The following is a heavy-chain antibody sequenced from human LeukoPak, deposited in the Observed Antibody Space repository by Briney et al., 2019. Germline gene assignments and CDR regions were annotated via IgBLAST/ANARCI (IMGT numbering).Heavy chain of an antibody. J-gene: IGHJ4*02. D-gene: IGHD3-10*01. CDR2: IDSRGGTI. V-gene: IGHV3-48*01. CDR1: GFTFSSYS. CDR3: AKEVRGGDFDN. Sequence: GGSLRLSCAASGFTFSSYSMNWVRQAPGKGLEWVSYIDSRGGTIYYADSVKGRFTISRDNAKNSLYLQMNSLRAEDTAVYYCAKEVRGGDFDNWGLGTLVTVSS.